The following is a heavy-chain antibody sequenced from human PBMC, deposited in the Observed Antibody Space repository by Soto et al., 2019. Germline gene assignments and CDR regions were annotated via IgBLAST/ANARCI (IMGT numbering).Heavy chain of an antibody. CDR3: ARSGDNYNRLDY. Sequence: PGGSLRLSCEGSGFPFSDYYISWIRQAPGKGLEWISYSSNSGTFSRYADSVKGRFSLSRDNTKNLLYLQMNSLRAEDTAVYYCARSGDNYNRLDYWGQGTPVTVSS. V-gene: IGHV3-11*06. CDR2: SSNSGTFS. D-gene: IGHD1-1*01. J-gene: IGHJ4*02. CDR1: GFPFSDYY.